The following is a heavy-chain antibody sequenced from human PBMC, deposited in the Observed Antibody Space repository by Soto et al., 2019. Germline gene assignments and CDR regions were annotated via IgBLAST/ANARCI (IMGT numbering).Heavy chain of an antibody. Sequence: ASVKVSCKASGYSFTNNDVSWVRQATGQGLEWVGWMNPGSGDTGYAQKFRGRVTMTRDISIATAYMELSSLRSDDTAIYYCARMETFGSLNWFDPWGQGTLVTVSS. CDR3: ARMETFGSLNWFDP. CDR2: MNPGSGDT. D-gene: IGHD3-16*01. CDR1: GYSFTNND. J-gene: IGHJ5*02. V-gene: IGHV1-8*01.